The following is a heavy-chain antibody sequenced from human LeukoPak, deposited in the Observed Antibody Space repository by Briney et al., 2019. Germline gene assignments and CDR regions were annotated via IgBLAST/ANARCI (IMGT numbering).Heavy chain of an antibody. CDR3: TEERDRDGYFRY. J-gene: IGHJ4*01. Sequence: PGGSLRLSCAASGFTFSNSAMHWVRQAPGKGLEWMTFISYDGSSKYYADAAKGRFTISRDNSKNTLYLEMSSLGLQDTAVYYCTEERDRDGYFRYWGHGTLVTVS. V-gene: IGHV3-30-3*02. CDR2: ISYDGSSK. CDR1: GFTFSNSA. D-gene: IGHD4-17*01.